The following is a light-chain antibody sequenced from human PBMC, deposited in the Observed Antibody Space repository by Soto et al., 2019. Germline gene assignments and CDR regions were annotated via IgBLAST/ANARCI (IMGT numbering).Light chain of an antibody. Sequence: ALTQPASVSGSPGQSITISCTGTSSDVGSYNLVSWYQQHPGKAPKLMIYEVSKRPSGVSNRFSGSKSGNTASLTISGLQAEDEADYYCCSYAGSSTPFVFGTGTKVTVL. CDR1: SSDVGSYNL. CDR3: CSYAGSSTPFV. CDR2: EVS. V-gene: IGLV2-23*02. J-gene: IGLJ1*01.